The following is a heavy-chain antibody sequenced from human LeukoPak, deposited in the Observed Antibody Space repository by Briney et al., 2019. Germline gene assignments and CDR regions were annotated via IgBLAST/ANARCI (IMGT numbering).Heavy chain of an antibody. CDR1: GGSISGYY. J-gene: IGHJ6*03. D-gene: IGHD6-6*01. Sequence: SETLSLTCTVSGGSISGYYWSWIRQPPGKGLEWIGYIYTSGSTNYNPSLKSRVTISVDTSKNQFSLKLSSVTAADTAVYYCARRQQLVRVGYYYYMDVWGKGTTVTVSS. V-gene: IGHV4-4*09. CDR3: ARRQQLVRVGYYYYMDV. CDR2: IYTSGST.